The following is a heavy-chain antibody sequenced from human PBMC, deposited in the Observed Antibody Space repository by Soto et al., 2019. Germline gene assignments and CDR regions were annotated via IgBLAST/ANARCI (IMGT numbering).Heavy chain of an antibody. CDR3: ARGLGLGSGMTGYSTAYRTRRSGWFDP. Sequence: QVQLQQWGAGLLKPSETLSLTCAVYGGSFSGYYWSWIRQPPGKGLEWIGEINHSGSTNYNPSLKCRVTISVDTSRNQFSLKLSSVTAADTAVYYCARGLGLGSGMTGYSTAYRTRRSGWFDPWGQGTLVTVSS. D-gene: IGHD3-10*01. J-gene: IGHJ5*02. V-gene: IGHV4-34*01. CDR2: INHSGST. CDR1: GGSFSGYY.